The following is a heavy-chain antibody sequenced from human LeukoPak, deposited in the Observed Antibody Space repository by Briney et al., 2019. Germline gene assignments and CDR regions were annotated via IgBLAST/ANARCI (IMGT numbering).Heavy chain of an antibody. CDR3: VRAKYGSGIGQYS. J-gene: IGHJ4*02. CDR1: GFTFSSYS. V-gene: IGHV3-21*01. CDR2: ISSGSGYI. D-gene: IGHD3-10*01. Sequence: QPGGSLRLSCVASGFTFSSYSMNWVRQAPGKGLEWVSSISSGSGYIYYADSVKGRFTISRDNAKDSLYLQMNSLRVEDTAVYYCVRAKYGSGIGQYSWGQGILVTVSS.